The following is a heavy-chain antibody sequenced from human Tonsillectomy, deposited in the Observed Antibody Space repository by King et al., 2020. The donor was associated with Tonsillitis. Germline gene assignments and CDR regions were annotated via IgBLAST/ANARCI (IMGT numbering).Heavy chain of an antibody. CDR3: ARLSYYDSRGYYHYYFDY. D-gene: IGHD3-22*01. CDR1: DGSISSGGDY. Sequence: VQLQESGPGLVKPSQTLSLTCTVSDGSISSGGDYWSWIRQHPGKGLEWIGNIFHSGSTYYNPSLKSRIIISVDTSKNQFSLKLSSLTAADTAVYYCARLSYYDSRGYYHYYFDYWGQGTLVSVSS. CDR2: IFHSGST. J-gene: IGHJ4*02. V-gene: IGHV4-31*03.